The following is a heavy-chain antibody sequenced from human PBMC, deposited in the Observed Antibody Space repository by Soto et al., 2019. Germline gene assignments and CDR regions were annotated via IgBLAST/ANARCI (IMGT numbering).Heavy chain of an antibody. CDR2: IYSGGST. D-gene: IGHD3-22*01. J-gene: IGHJ1*01. V-gene: IGHV3-53*01. CDR3: ARDVESSGRLEYFQH. Sequence: EVQLVESGGGLIQPGGSLRLSCAASGFTVSSNYMSWVRQAPGKGLEWVSVIYSGGSTYYADSVKGRFTISRDNSKTTLYLQMNSLRAEDTAVYYCARDVESSGRLEYFQHWGQGTLVTVSS. CDR1: GFTVSSNY.